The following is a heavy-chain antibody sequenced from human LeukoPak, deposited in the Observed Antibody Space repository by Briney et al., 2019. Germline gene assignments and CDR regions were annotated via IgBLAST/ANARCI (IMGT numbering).Heavy chain of an antibody. CDR2: INPSSGGT. Sequence: ASVKVSCKVSGYTFTGYYLHWLRQAPGQGLEWMGRINPSSGGTNYAQKFQGRVTMTRDTSISTAYMDLSSLRSDDTAVYYCARGPSGSDYWGQGTLVTVSS. CDR3: ARGPSGSDY. V-gene: IGHV1-2*06. J-gene: IGHJ4*02. D-gene: IGHD3-10*01. CDR1: GYTFTGYY.